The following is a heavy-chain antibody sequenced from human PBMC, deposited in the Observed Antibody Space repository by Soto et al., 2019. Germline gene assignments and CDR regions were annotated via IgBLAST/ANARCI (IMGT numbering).Heavy chain of an antibody. CDR2: IIPIFGTA. V-gene: IGHV1-69*06. J-gene: IGHJ6*02. CDR1: GGTFSSYA. Sequence: QVQLVQSGAEVKKPGSSVKVSCKASGGTFSSYAISWVRQAPGQGLEWMGGIIPIFGTANYAQKFQGRVTITADKSTSTAYMELSSLRSEDMAVYYCASCSSTSCPSGYYYYGMDVWGQGTTVTVSS. CDR3: ASCSSTSCPSGYYYYGMDV. D-gene: IGHD2-2*01.